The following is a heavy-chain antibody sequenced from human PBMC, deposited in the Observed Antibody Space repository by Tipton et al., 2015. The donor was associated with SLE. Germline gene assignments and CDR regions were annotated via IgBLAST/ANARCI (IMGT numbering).Heavy chain of an antibody. V-gene: IGHV4-38-2*02. CDR2: IYYSGST. J-gene: IGHJ3*02. Sequence: TLSLTCTVSGYSVSSSYYWGWIRQPPGKGLEWIGSIYYSGSTYYNPSLKSRVTISVDTSKNQFSLKLSSVTAADTAVYYCARGNYYDSSGYDAFDIWGQGTMVTVSS. CDR1: GYSVSSSYY. CDR3: ARGNYYDSSGYDAFDI. D-gene: IGHD3-22*01.